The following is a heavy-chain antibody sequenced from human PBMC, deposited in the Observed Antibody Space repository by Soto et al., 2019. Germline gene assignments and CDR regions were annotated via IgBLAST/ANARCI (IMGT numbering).Heavy chain of an antibody. CDR1: GYTFTSYD. CDR3: ARVEGYCSGGSCYPWFDP. CDR2: MKANSGNT. D-gene: IGHD2-15*01. Sequence: QVQLVQSGAQVKKPAASVKVSCKASGYTFTSYDINWVRQATGQGLELMGWMKANSGNTGYAQKYQGRLTMTRNTSISTDYMELNSLRSEDTAVYYCARVEGYCSGGSCYPWFDPWGQGTLVTVSS. V-gene: IGHV1-8*01. J-gene: IGHJ5*02.